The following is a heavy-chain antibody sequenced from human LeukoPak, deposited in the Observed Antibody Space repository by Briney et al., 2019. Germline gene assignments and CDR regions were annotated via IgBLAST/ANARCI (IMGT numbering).Heavy chain of an antibody. D-gene: IGHD5-18*01. J-gene: IGHJ4*02. CDR1: GYTFTTYW. Sequence: GESLKISCKGSGYTFTTYWIGWVRQMPGKGLEWMGIIYPGDSGTRYSPSFQGQVTISADKSISTAYLQWSTLKASDTAMYYCARAASETADLDYWGQGTLVTVSS. CDR3: ARAASETADLDY. CDR2: IYPGDSGT. V-gene: IGHV5-51*01.